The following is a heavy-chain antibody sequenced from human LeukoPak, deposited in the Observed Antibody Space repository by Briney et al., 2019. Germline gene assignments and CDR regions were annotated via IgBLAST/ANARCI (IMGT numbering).Heavy chain of an antibody. D-gene: IGHD3-22*01. CDR2: IYYSGST. V-gene: IGHV4-59*08. CDR3: ARWVSISRAYYYDSSGYYSDAFDI. J-gene: IGHJ3*02. Sequence: SETLSLTCTVSGGFISSYYWSWIRQPPGKGLVWSGYIYYSGSTNYNPSLKSRVTISVDTSKNQFSLTLSSVTAADTAVYYCARWVSISRAYYYDSSGYYSDAFDIWGQGTMVTVSS. CDR1: GGFISSYY.